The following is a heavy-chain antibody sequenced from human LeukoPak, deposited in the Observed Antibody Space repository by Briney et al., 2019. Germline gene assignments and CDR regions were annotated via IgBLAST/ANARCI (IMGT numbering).Heavy chain of an antibody. CDR1: GGSISSGDYY. CDR3: ASTNYGSGSYYIIPPFDY. D-gene: IGHD3-10*01. V-gene: IGHV4-30-4*01. CDR2: IYYSGST. Sequence: SQTLSLTCTVSGGSISSGDYYWSWIRQPPGKGLEWIGYIYYSGSTYYSPSLKSRVTISVDTSKNQFSLKLSSATAADTAVYYCASTNYGSGSYYIIPPFDYWGQGTLVTVSS. J-gene: IGHJ4*02.